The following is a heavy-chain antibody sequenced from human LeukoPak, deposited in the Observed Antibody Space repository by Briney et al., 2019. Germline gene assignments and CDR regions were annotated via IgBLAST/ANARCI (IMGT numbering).Heavy chain of an antibody. J-gene: IGHJ4*02. CDR1: GFTFSSYW. CDR2: INPDGSTT. Sequence: GGSLRLSCAVSGFTFSSYWMHWVRQAPGKGLVWVSRINPDGSTTSYADSVKGRFTISRDSAKNTLYLQMNSLRAEDTAVYYCASGSLWFGELLYLGNWGQGTLVTVSS. CDR3: ASGSLWFGELLYLGN. V-gene: IGHV3-74*01. D-gene: IGHD3-10*01.